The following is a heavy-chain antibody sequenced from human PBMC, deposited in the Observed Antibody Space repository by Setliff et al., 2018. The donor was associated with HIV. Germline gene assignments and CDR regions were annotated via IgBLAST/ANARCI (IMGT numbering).Heavy chain of an antibody. CDR2: IYPSGTT. J-gene: IGHJ4*02. CDR3: ARDPFGDSTLDY. D-gene: IGHD4-17*01. Sequence: SETLSLTCTVSSGSITSPTYYWSWIRQPAGKGLEWIGHIYPSGTTSYNPSLKSRVNISLDTSKIQFSLKVTSVTAADTAVYYCARDPFGDSTLDYWGQGSLVTVSS. V-gene: IGHV4-61*09. CDR1: SGSITSPTYY.